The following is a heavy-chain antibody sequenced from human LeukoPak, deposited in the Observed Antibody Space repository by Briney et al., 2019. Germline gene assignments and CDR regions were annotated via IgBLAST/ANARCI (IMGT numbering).Heavy chain of an antibody. J-gene: IGHJ4*02. CDR3: ARDRGYNPTGTFDC. CDR1: GFTFSSYG. V-gene: IGHV3-33*01. Sequence: GRTLRLSCAASGFTFSSYGMHWVRQAPGKGLECVAVIWYDGSNKYYADSVKGRFTISRDNSKNTLYLQMNSLRAEDTAVYYCARDRGYNPTGTFDCWGQGTLVTVSS. CDR2: IWYDGSNK. D-gene: IGHD1-1*01.